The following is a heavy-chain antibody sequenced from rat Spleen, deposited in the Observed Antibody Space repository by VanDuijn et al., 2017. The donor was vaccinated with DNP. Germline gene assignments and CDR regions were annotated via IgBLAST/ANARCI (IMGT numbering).Heavy chain of an antibody. CDR2: INTGSGGT. J-gene: IGHJ2*01. CDR1: GYTFNSYY. V-gene: IGHV1-43*01. CDR3: ARPVIYTTDYYGYFDY. Sequence: QVQLQQSGAELAKPGSSVKISCKASGYTFNSYYIGWIKQTTGQGLEYIGYINTGSGGTNYNEKFKGKATLTVDKSSSTAFMQLSSLRPDDSAVYYCARPVIYTTDYYGYFDYWGQGVMVTVSS. D-gene: IGHD1-6*01.